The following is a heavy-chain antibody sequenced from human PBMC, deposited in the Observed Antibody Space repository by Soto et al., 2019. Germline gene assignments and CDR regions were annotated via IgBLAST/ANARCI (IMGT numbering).Heavy chain of an antibody. V-gene: IGHV3-23*01. J-gene: IGHJ2*01. CDR3: AKLIKDRIAVAGPDWYFDL. D-gene: IGHD6-19*01. Sequence: GGSLRLSCAASGFTFSSYAMSWVRQAPGKGLEWVSAISGSGGSTYYADSVKGRFTISRDNSKNTLYLQMNSLRAEDTAVYYCAKLIKDRIAVAGPDWYFDLWGRGTLVTVSS. CDR2: ISGSGGST. CDR1: GFTFSSYA.